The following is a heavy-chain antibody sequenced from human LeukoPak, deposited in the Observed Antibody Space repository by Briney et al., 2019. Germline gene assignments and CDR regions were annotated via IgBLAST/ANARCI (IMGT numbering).Heavy chain of an antibody. Sequence: PGRSLRLSCAASGFTFSSYAMHWVRQAPGKGLEWVAVISYDGSNRYYADSVKGRFTISRDNSKNTLYLQMNSLRAEDTAVYYCAIAAAGSFDYWGRGTLVTVSS. V-gene: IGHV3-30-3*01. CDR3: AIAAAGSFDY. CDR1: GFTFSSYA. J-gene: IGHJ4*02. CDR2: ISYDGSNR. D-gene: IGHD6-13*01.